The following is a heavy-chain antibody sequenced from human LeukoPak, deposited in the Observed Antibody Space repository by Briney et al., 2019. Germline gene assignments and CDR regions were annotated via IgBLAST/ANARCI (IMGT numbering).Heavy chain of an antibody. J-gene: IGHJ4*02. V-gene: IGHV3-21*01. D-gene: IGHD4-17*01. Sequence: GGSLRLSCAASGFTFSSYAMNWVRQAPGKGLEWVSSINTRSSSSYYADSVKGRFTISRDNAKNTLYLQMNSLRAEDTAVYYCARDTDTVTTILDYWGQGTLVTVSS. CDR3: ARDTDTVTTILDY. CDR1: GFTFSSYA. CDR2: INTRSSSS.